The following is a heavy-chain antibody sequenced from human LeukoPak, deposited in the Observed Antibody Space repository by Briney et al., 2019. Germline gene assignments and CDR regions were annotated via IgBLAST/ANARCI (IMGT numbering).Heavy chain of an antibody. V-gene: IGHV4-34*01. Sequence: PGETLSLTCAVYCGSFSGYYWSWIRQPPGRGRECSGEINHSGSTNYNPSLKRRVTISVDTPKNQFSLKLSSVTAADTGVYHCARELKFRYIVGATGFDYWGQGTLVTVSS. CDR2: INHSGST. D-gene: IGHD1-26*01. J-gene: IGHJ4*02. CDR3: ARELKFRYIVGATGFDY. CDR1: CGSFSGYY.